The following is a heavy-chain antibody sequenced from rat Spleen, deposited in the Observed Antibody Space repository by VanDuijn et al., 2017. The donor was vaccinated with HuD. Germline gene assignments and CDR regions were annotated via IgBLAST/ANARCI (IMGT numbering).Heavy chain of an antibody. CDR1: GFTFSDYY. J-gene: IGHJ2*01. CDR3: SRVFYAFDY. Sequence: EVQLVESGGGLVQPGRSMKLSCAASGFTFSDYYMAWVRQAPTKGLEWFATINYDGRSTFYRDSVKGRFTISRDNAKSTLYLQMDSLRSEDTATYYCSRVFYAFDYWGQGVMVTVSS. D-gene: IGHD1-11*01. CDR2: INYDGRST. V-gene: IGHV5-7*01.